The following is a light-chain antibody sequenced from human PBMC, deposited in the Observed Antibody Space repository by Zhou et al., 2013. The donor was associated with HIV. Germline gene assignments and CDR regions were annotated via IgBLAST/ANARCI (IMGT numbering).Light chain of an antibody. Sequence: QSVLTQPPSVSAAPGQRVTISCSGSSSNIASNFVCWFQQLPGTAPKLLIHEDNQRPSGIPDRFSASKSGTSVTLAITGLQTGDEGDYYCGTWDNSLNVGVFGGGTTLTVL. CDR2: EDN. J-gene: IGLJ2*01. V-gene: IGLV1-51*02. CDR3: GTWDNSLNVGV. CDR1: SSNIASNF.